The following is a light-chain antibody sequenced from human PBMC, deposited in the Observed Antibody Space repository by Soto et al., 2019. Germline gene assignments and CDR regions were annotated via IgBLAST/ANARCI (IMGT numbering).Light chain of an antibody. Sequence: QSVLTQPPSVSGAPGQRVTISCTGSSSNIGAGYDVHWYQQLPGTAPKLLIYGNNNRPSGVPDRFSGSKSGTSASLAITGLQAEDEADYYCPSYDSSLSGHVVFGGGTKLTVL. J-gene: IGLJ2*01. CDR2: GNN. V-gene: IGLV1-40*01. CDR3: PSYDSSLSGHVV. CDR1: SSNIGAGYD.